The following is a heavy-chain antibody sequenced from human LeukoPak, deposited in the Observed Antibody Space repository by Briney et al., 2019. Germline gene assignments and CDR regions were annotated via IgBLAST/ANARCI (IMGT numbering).Heavy chain of an antibody. CDR2: MNPNSGNT. CDR1: GYTFTSYD. V-gene: IGHV1-8*01. J-gene: IGHJ4*02. D-gene: IGHD2-2*01. Sequence: GASVKVSCKASGYTFTSYDINWVRQATGQGLEWMGWMNPNSGNTGYTQKFQGRVTVTRNTSISTAYMELSSLTFEDTAVYFCAKGRDSSSHHLDYWGQGTLVTVSS. CDR3: AKGRDSSSHHLDY.